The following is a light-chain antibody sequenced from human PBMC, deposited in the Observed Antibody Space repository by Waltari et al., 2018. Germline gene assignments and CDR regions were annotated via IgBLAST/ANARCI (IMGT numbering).Light chain of an antibody. J-gene: IGKJ2*01. V-gene: IGKV3-15*01. CDR2: DAS. Sequence: ELVMTQSPVTLSVSPGERATLSCRASQSVSSKLAWSQQKPGQAPRLLIYDASTRAAGIPVRFAGSGSGTEFTLSISSVESEDFALYYCQQYDHWPQYTFGQGTKLQIK. CDR3: QQYDHWPQYT. CDR1: QSVSSK.